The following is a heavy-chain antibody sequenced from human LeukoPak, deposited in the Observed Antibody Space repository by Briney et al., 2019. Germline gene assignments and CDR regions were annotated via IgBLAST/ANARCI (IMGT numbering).Heavy chain of an antibody. Sequence: SETLSLTCTVSGASITSSGYYWGWIRQPPGKGLEWIGSIYYSGSTYCNSSLKSRVTMSVDTSKNQFSMKLSSVTAADTAVYYGARSASRATGYYNWFDSWGQGTLVTVSS. CDR1: GASITSSGYY. D-gene: IGHD3-9*01. J-gene: IGHJ5*01. V-gene: IGHV4-39*01. CDR2: IYYSGST. CDR3: ARSASRATGYYNWFDS.